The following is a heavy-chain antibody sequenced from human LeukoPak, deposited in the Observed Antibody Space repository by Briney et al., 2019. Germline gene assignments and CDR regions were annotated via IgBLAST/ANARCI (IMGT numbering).Heavy chain of an antibody. V-gene: IGHV3-33*06. D-gene: IGHD2-21*02. CDR2: LWANGRNN. Sequence: SGGSLRLSCAASGFSFSCCGMHWVRQAPGKGLDWVAVLWANGRNNYYADSVEGRFTISRDSSKNTLYLQMNSLRAEDTAVYYCAKSGGGDYKGNAFDIWGQGTMVTVSS. CDR1: GFSFSCCG. J-gene: IGHJ3*02. CDR3: AKSGGGDYKGNAFDI.